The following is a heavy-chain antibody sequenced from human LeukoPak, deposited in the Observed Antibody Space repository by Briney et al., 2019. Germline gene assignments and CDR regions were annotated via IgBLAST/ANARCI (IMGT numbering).Heavy chain of an antibody. CDR3: GSKAPRVGAIDY. CDR1: GGSISSYY. CDR2: IYYSGST. D-gene: IGHD1-26*01. J-gene: IGHJ4*02. Sequence: SETLSLTCTVSGGSISSYYWSWIRQPPGKGLEWIGYIYYSGSTNYNPSLKSRVTISVDTSKNQFSLKLSSVTAADTAVYYCGSKAPRVGAIDYWGQGTLVTVSS. V-gene: IGHV4-59*01.